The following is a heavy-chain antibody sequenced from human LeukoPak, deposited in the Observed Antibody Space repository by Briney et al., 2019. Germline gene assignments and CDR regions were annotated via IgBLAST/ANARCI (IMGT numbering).Heavy chain of an antibody. CDR1: GGSISSYY. D-gene: IGHD3-3*01. J-gene: IGHJ6*02. Sequence: PSETLSLTCTVSGGSISSYYWSWIRQPAGKGLEWIGRIYTSGSTNYNPSLKSRVTMSVDTSKNQFSLKLSSVTAADTAVYYCARDRYYDFWSGYYTGMDYYYYGMDVCGQGTTVTVSS. CDR2: IYTSGST. CDR3: ARDRYYDFWSGYYTGMDYYYYGMDV. V-gene: IGHV4-4*07.